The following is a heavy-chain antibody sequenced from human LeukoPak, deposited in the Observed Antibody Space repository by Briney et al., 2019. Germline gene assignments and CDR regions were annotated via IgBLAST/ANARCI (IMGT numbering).Heavy chain of an antibody. Sequence: PSETLSLTCTVSGGSISTRSYYWGWIRHPPGKGLEWIGRIYTSGSTNYNPSLKSPVTMSVDTSKSQFSLKLSSVTAADTAVYYCAIDSSGWFGGGWFDPWGQGTLVTVSS. V-gene: IGHV4-4*07. J-gene: IGHJ5*02. CDR3: AIDSSGWFGGGWFDP. CDR2: IYTSGST. CDR1: GGSISTRSYY. D-gene: IGHD6-19*01.